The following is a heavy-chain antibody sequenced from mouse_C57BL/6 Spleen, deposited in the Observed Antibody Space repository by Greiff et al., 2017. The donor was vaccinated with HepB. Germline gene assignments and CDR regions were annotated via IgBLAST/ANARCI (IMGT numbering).Heavy chain of an antibody. V-gene: IGHV3-6*01. CDR2: ISYDGSN. D-gene: IGHD2-12*01. J-gene: IGHJ3*01. Sequence: VQLKESGPGLVKPSQSLSLTCSVTGYSITRGYYWNWIRQFPGNKLEWMGYISYDGSNNYNPSLKNRISITRDTSKNQFFLKLNSVTTEDTATYYCARDDTTGFAYWGQGTLVTVSA. CDR3: ARDDTTGFAY. CDR1: GYSITRGYY.